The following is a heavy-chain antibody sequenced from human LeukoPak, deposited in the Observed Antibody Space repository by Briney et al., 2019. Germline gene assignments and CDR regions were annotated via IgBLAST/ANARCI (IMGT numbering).Heavy chain of an antibody. CDR1: GGTFSSYA. CDR3: ARGRDGYNSLYYFDY. CDR2: IIPILGIA. V-gene: IGHV1-69*04. J-gene: IGHJ4*02. D-gene: IGHD5-12*01. Sequence: ASVKVSCKASGGTFSSYAISWVRQAPGQGLEWMGRIIPILGIANYAQKFQGRVTITADKSTSTAYMELSGLRPEDTAVYYCARGRDGYNSLYYFDYWGQGTLVTVSS.